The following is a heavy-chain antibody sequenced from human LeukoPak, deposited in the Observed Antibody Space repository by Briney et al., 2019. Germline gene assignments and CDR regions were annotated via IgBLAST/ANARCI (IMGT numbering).Heavy chain of an antibody. J-gene: IGHJ3*01. D-gene: IGHD6-25*01. CDR3: ARDHSAYSGGWPPQAAFDV. V-gene: IGHV3-21*01. CDR2: ISSTSTYI. Sequence: GGSLRLSCAASGFSFSQYSINWVRQAPGKGLEWVSSISSTSTYIFYADSVKGRFTISRDNANNSLFLQMSGLRVEDTAMYYCARDHSAYSGGWPPQAAFDVWGQGTMVTVSS. CDR1: GFSFSQYS.